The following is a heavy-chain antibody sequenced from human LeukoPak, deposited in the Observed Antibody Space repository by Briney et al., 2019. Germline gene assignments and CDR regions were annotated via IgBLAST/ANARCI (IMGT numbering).Heavy chain of an antibody. J-gene: IGHJ5*01. Sequence: SQTLSLTCAISGDIFSSDSAAWNWIRQSPSRGLEWLGRTYYRSKWYNDYSAFVKSRIIINPDTSKNQFSLQLNFVTPEDTAVYYCARAVAGTEGWFNSWGQGTLVTVSS. CDR3: ARAVAGTEGWFNS. V-gene: IGHV6-1*01. CDR1: GDIFSSDSAA. D-gene: IGHD1-1*01. CDR2: TYYRSKWYN.